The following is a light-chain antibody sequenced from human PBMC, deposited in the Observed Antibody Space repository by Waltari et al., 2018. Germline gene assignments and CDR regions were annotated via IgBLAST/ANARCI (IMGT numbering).Light chain of an antibody. CDR2: GAS. CDR1: QSVLYSSNNKNY. J-gene: IGKJ2*01. CDR3: PQYYSTPYT. V-gene: IGKV4-1*01. Sequence: DIVMTQAPDSLAVARGERATINGKSSQSVLYSSNNKNYLAWYQQKPGQPPKLLIYGASTRESGVPDRFSGSGSGTDFTLTISSLQAEDVAVYYCPQYYSTPYTFGQGTKLEIK.